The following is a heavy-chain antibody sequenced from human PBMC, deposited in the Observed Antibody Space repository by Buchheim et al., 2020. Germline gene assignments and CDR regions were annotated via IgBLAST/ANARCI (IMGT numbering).Heavy chain of an antibody. J-gene: IGHJ6*02. Sequence: QVQLVESGGGLVKPGGSLRLSCAASGFTFSDYYMSWIRQAPGKGLEWVSYISNSSSYKNYADSVKGRFTISRDNAKNSLYLQMNSLRAEDTAVYYCARVQPNKGLYYYYGMDVWGQGTT. CDR3: ARVQPNKGLYYYYGMDV. CDR1: GFTFSDYY. V-gene: IGHV3-11*06. CDR2: ISNSSSYK.